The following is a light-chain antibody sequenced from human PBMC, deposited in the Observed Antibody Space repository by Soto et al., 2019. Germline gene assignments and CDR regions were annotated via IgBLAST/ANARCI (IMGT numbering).Light chain of an antibody. Sequence: QSALTQPASVSGSPGQSIAISCTGTSSDIGGYNFVSWYQQHPGKAPKLLIYDVTNRHSGLSDRFSGSKSGNTATLTISGLQPEDEADYYCSSFTSTSTLLFGGGTQLTVL. CDR1: SSDIGGYNF. CDR3: SSFTSTSTLL. J-gene: IGLJ2*01. CDR2: DVT. V-gene: IGLV2-14*03.